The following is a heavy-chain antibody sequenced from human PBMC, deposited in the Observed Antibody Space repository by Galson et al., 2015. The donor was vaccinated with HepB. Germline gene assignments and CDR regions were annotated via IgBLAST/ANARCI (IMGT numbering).Heavy chain of an antibody. J-gene: IGHJ3*02. Sequence: SLRLSCAASGFTFSRYGMHWVRQAPGKGLEWVAVISYDGSNKYYADSVKGRFTISRDNSKNTLYLQMNSLRAEDTAVYYCAEEYQEFAFDIWGQGTMVTVSS. CDR3: AEEYQEFAFDI. CDR2: ISYDGSNK. V-gene: IGHV3-30*18. D-gene: IGHD2-2*01. CDR1: GFTFSRYG.